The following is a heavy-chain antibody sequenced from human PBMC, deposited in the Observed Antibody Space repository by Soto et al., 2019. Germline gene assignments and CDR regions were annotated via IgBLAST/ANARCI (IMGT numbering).Heavy chain of an antibody. CDR2: INHSGST. J-gene: IGHJ6*03. CDR3: ARDYDFWSGSQPGYMDV. V-gene: IGHV4-34*01. CDR1: GGSFSGYY. Sequence: SETLSLTCAVYGGSFSGYYWSWIRQPPGKGLEWIGEINHSGSTNYNPSLKSRVTISVDTSKNQFSLKLSSVTAADTAVYYCARDYDFWSGSQPGYMDVWGKGTTVTVSS. D-gene: IGHD3-3*01.